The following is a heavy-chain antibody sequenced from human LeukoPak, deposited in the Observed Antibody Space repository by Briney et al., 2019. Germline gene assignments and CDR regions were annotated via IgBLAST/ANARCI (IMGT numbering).Heavy chain of an antibody. CDR2: ISSSSSYI. CDR1: GFTLSTYT. V-gene: IGHV3-21*01. J-gene: IGHJ4*02. Sequence: TGGSLRLSCAASGFTLSTYTMNWVRQAPGKGLEWVSSISSSSSYIYYADSVKGRFTISRDDAKNSLSLQMNSLRAEDTATYYCVRGLLEWLRLETYYFDYWGQGTLVTVSS. CDR3: VRGLLEWLRLETYYFDY. D-gene: IGHD3-3*01.